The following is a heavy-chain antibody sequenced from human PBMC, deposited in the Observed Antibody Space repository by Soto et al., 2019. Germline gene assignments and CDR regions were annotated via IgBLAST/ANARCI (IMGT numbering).Heavy chain of an antibody. Sequence: GGSLRLSCAASGFTFSSYSMNWVRQAPGKGLEWVSSISSSSSYIYYADSVKSRFTISRDNAKNSLYLQMNSLRAEDTAVYYCARVRYDFWSGYYYYGMDVWGQETTVTVSS. V-gene: IGHV3-21*01. D-gene: IGHD3-3*01. CDR2: ISSSSSYI. CDR3: ARVRYDFWSGYYYYGMDV. CDR1: GFTFSSYS. J-gene: IGHJ6*02.